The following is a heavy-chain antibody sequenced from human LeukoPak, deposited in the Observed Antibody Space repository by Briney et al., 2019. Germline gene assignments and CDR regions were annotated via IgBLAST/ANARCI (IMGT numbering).Heavy chain of an antibody. CDR1: GFTFSSYA. CDR2: ISGSGGST. D-gene: IGHD1-26*01. J-gene: IGHJ3*02. Sequence: GGSLRLSCAASGFTFSSYAMSWVRQAPGKGLEWVSAISGSGGSTYYADSVKGRFTISRDNSKNTLYLQMNSLRAEDTAVYYCARARTRRSSLRELGDAFDIWGQGTMVTVSS. CDR3: ARARTRRSSLRELGDAFDI. V-gene: IGHV3-23*01.